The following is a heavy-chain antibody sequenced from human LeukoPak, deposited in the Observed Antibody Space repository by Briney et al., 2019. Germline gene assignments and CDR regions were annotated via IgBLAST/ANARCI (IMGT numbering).Heavy chain of an antibody. CDR1: GFAFSSYW. CDR2: INSDGSNT. V-gene: IGHV3-74*01. Sequence: GGSLRLSCAASGFAFSSYWMHWVRQAPGKGLVWVSCINSDGSNTSYADSVKGRFTISRDNAKNTLYLQMNSLRAEDTAVYYCARKVTKEWLDVFDAFDIWGQGTMVTVSS. D-gene: IGHD6-19*01. J-gene: IGHJ3*02. CDR3: ARKVTKEWLDVFDAFDI.